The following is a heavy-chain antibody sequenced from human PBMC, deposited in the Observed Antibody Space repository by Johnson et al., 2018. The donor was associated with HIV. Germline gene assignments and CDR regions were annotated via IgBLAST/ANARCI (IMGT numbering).Heavy chain of an antibody. CDR2: IWYDGSNK. CDR1: GFTFSTYG. Sequence: QVQLLESGGGVVQPGRSLRLSCAASGFTFSTYGMHWVRQAPGKGLEWLVVIWYDGSNKYYADSVKGRFTISRDNSKFTLYLQMNSLRAEDTAVYYCATLSGSYYAFDIWGQGTMVTVSS. D-gene: IGHD1-26*01. J-gene: IGHJ3*02. CDR3: ATLSGSYYAFDI. V-gene: IGHV3-33*01.